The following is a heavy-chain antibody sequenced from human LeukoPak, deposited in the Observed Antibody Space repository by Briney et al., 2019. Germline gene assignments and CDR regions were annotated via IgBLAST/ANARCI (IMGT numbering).Heavy chain of an antibody. CDR3: ASGYCSSNSCYDYYMDV. D-gene: IGHD2-2*03. CDR1: GGSISSGGYY. CDR2: IYYSGST. J-gene: IGHJ6*03. Sequence: SQTLSLTCTVSGGSISSGGYYWSWIRQYPGKGLEWIGYIYYSGSTYYNPSLKSRVTISVDTSKNQFSLKLSSVTAADTAVYYCASGYCSSNSCYDYYMDVWGKGTTVTVSS. V-gene: IGHV4-31*03.